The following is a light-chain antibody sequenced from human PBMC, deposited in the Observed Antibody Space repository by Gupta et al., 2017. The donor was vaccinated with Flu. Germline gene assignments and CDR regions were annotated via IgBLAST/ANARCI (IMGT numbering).Light chain of an antibody. V-gene: IGLV2-23*01. Sequence: QSALTQPASVSGSRGQSISISCTGTSSDVDSYNLVSWYQQYPGKAPILIIYEGNKRAAGGSNRFSGSKSATTATLTISGVEAEDDYYYYCYECEGSTYVFGSGTKGTVL. CDR3: YECEGSTYV. J-gene: IGLJ1*01. CDR2: EGN. CDR1: SSDVDSYNL.